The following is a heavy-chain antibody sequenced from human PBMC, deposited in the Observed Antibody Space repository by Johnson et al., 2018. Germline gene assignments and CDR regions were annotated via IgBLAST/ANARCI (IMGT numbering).Heavy chain of an antibody. V-gene: IGHV3-49*03. CDR3: TTGPSSGWYVDAFDI. J-gene: IGHJ3*02. CDR2: IRSTAYGGTT. D-gene: IGHD6-19*01. CDR1: GFTFGDYA. Sequence: VQLVESGGGLVQPGRSLRLCCTASGFTFGDYAMSWFRQAPGKGLVWVGFIRSTAYGGTTEYAASVKGRFTISRDDSKSLAYLQMNRLKTEDTAVYYCTTGPSSGWYVDAFDIWGQGTMVTVSS.